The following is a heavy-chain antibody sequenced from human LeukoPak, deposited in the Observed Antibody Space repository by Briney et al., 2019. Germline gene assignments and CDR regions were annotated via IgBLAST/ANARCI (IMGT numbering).Heavy chain of an antibody. CDR3: ASSTSRAGGPGGHSFDY. CDR1: GFIFSRYS. CDR2: ISTSSSFM. J-gene: IGHJ4*02. Sequence: GGSLRLSCAASGFIFSRYSMNWVRQARGKGLEWVSSISTSSSFMYYADSLKGRFTISRDNAKNSLYLQMNSLRAEDTAVYYCASSTSRAGGPGGHSFDYWGQGTLVTVSS. V-gene: IGHV3-21*01. D-gene: IGHD3-10*01.